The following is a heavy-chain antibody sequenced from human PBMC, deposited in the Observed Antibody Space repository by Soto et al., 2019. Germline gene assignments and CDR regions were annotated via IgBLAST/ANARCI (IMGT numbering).Heavy chain of an antibody. CDR2: ISSSSSYT. J-gene: IGHJ4*02. V-gene: IGHV3-11*06. D-gene: IGHD3-9*01. CDR1: GFTFSDYY. Sequence: PGGSLRLSCAASGFTFSDYYMSWVRQAPGKGLEWVSYISSSSSYTNYADSVKGRFTISRDNAKNSLYLQMNSLRAEDTAVYYCARLYCDILTGYYVDYWGQGTLVTVSS. CDR3: ARLYCDILTGYYVDY.